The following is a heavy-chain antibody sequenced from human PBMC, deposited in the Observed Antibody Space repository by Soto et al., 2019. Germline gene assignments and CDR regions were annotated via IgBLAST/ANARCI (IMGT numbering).Heavy chain of an antibody. Sequence: EVQLVESGGGLVQPGGSLRLSCVASGFTFSSEYIAWVRQAPGKGLEWVGNINQDGNEIYYLDSVKGRFTISRDNDKKSVFLQMHSLRPEETALYYCATVAAVRFDYWGQGTRVTVSS. J-gene: IGHJ4*02. CDR1: GFTFSSEY. CDR2: INQDGNEI. D-gene: IGHD6-13*01. CDR3: ATVAAVRFDY. V-gene: IGHV3-7*02.